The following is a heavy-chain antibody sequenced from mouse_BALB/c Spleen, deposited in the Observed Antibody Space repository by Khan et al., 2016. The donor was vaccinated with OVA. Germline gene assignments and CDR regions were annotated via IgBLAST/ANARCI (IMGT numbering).Heavy chain of an antibody. V-gene: IGHV5-6*01. J-gene: IGHJ3*01. D-gene: IGHD2-2*01. CDR1: GFTFSNYG. CDR2: ITNGGSYT. CDR3: ARRGYDEACFAY. Sequence: EVELVESGGDLVKPGGSLKLSCAASGFTFSNYGMSWVRQTPDKRLEWVATITNGGSYTYYPDSVKGRFTISSDTDKNTLDRKRSSLKAEDTAMYYCARRGYDEACFAYGGPGTLVTVSA.